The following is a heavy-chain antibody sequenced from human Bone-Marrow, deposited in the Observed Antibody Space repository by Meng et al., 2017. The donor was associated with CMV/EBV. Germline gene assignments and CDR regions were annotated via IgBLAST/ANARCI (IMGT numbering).Heavy chain of an antibody. CDR2: INSDGSST. Sequence: LSLTCAASGFTFSSYWMHWVRQAPGKGLVWVSRINSDGSSTSYADSVKGRFTISRDNAKTTLYLQMNSLRAEDTAVYYCARGARQYSSSFVFYWGQGTLVTVSS. J-gene: IGHJ4*02. CDR3: ARGARQYSSSFVFY. CDR1: GFTFSSYW. D-gene: IGHD6-6*01. V-gene: IGHV3-74*01.